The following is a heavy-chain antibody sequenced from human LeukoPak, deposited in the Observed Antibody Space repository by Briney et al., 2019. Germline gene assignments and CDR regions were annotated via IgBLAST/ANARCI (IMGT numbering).Heavy chain of an antibody. D-gene: IGHD3-22*01. CDR2: FDPEDGET. V-gene: IGHV1-24*01. Sequence: ASVKVSCKVSGYTLTELSMHWVRQAPGKGLEWRGGFDPEDGETIYAQKFQGRVTMTEDTSTDTAYMELSSLRSEDTAVYYCATTTEYYYDSSGYYRPFDYWGQGTLVTVSS. CDR1: GYTLTELS. CDR3: ATTTEYYYDSSGYYRPFDY. J-gene: IGHJ4*02.